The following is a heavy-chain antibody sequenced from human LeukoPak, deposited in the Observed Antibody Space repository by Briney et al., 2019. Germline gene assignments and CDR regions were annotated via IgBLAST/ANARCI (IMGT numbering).Heavy chain of an antibody. J-gene: IGHJ6*03. V-gene: IGHV3-23*01. D-gene: IGHD2-8*01. Sequence: PGGSLRLSCAASGFTFSSYAMNWVRQARGRGLEWVSDFRGSGGTTYYADSVKGRFTMPRDNSKNTLYLQMNSLRAEDTSVYYCANGNSCTSPNCLCYSYFYMDVWGKGTTVTVSS. CDR2: FRGSGGTT. CDR3: ANGNSCTSPNCLCYSYFYMDV. CDR1: GFTFSSYA.